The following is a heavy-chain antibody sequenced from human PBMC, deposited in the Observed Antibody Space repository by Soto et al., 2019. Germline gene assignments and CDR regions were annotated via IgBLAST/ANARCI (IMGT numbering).Heavy chain of an antibody. CDR3: ARDQGVVVTADNWFDP. D-gene: IGHD2-21*02. J-gene: IGHJ5*02. Sequence: SETLSLTCTVSGGSITDYSWVWIRQPAGKGLEWIGRIFSSGSTNYNPPLKGRITMSLDTSKNQFSLKLNSATATDTAVYFCARDQGVVVTADNWFDPWGQGILVTVS. CDR1: GGSITDYS. CDR2: IFSSGST. V-gene: IGHV4-4*07.